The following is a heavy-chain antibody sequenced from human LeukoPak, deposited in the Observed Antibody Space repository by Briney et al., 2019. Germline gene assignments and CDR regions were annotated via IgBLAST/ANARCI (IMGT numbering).Heavy chain of an antibody. CDR3: ARKDDYGDYRGAFDI. Sequence: GGSLRLSCAASGFTFSSYGMHWVRQAPGKGLEWVAVIWYDGSNKYYADSVKGRFTISRDNSKNTLYLQMNSPRAEDTAVYYCARKDDYGDYRGAFDIWGQGTMVTVSA. CDR2: IWYDGSNK. CDR1: GFTFSSYG. J-gene: IGHJ3*02. V-gene: IGHV3-33*01. D-gene: IGHD4-17*01.